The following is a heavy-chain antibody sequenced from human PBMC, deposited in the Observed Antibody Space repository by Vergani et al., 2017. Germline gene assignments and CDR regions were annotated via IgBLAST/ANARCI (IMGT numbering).Heavy chain of an antibody. V-gene: IGHV1-69*13. CDR1: GYTFTSYA. CDR2: IIPIFGTA. J-gene: IGHJ6*02. Sequence: QVQLVQSGAEVKKPGASVKVSCKASGYTFTSYAISWVRQAPGQGLEWMGRIIPIFGTAHYAQKFQGRVTITADESTSTAYMELSSLRSEDTAGYYCAAYSSRKYYYGMDVWGQGTTVTVSS. D-gene: IGHD6-13*01. CDR3: AAYSSRKYYYGMDV.